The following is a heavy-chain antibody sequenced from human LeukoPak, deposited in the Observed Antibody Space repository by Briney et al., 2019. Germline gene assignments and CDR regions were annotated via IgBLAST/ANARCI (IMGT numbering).Heavy chain of an antibody. CDR3: ARDRGYSSSWYYFDS. D-gene: IGHD6-13*01. Sequence: PSETLSLTCTVSGGSISSYYWSWIRQPAGKGLEWIGRIYTSGSTNYNPSLKSRVTMSVDTSKNQFSLKLSSVTAADTAVYYCARDRGYSSSWYYFDSWDQGTLVTVSS. V-gene: IGHV4-4*07. CDR1: GGSISSYY. J-gene: IGHJ4*02. CDR2: IYTSGST.